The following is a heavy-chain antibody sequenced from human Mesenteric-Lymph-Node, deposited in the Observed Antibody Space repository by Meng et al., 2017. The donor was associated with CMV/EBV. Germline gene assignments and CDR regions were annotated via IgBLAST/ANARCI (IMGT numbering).Heavy chain of an antibody. J-gene: IGHJ4*02. D-gene: IGHD1-26*01. CDR2: ISSSSSYI. V-gene: IGHV3-21*01. CDR3: ARDRGGSYYGGFDY. Sequence: GGSLRLSCAASGFTFSSYSMNWVRQAPGKGLEWVSSISSSSSYIYYADSVKGRFTISRDNAKNSLYLQMNSLRAEDTAVYYCARDRGGSYYGGFDYWGQGTLVTVSS. CDR1: GFTFSSYS.